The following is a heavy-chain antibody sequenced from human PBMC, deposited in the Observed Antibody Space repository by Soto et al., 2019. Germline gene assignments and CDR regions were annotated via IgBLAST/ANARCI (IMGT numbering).Heavy chain of an antibody. J-gene: IGHJ5*02. D-gene: IGHD2-21*02. Sequence: QVQLQQWGAGLLKPSETLSLTCAVYGGSFSGYYWSWIRQPPGKGLEWIGEINHSGSTNYNPSLKSRVTISVDTSKNQFSLKLSSVTAADTAVYYWARGLRPTIVVVTAMFWFDPWGQGTLVTVSS. V-gene: IGHV4-34*01. CDR2: INHSGST. CDR1: GGSFSGYY. CDR3: ARGLRPTIVVVTAMFWFDP.